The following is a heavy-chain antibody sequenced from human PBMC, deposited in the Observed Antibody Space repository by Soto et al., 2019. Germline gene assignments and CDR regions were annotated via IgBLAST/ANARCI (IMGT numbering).Heavy chain of an antibody. CDR1: GFTFSSYA. CDR3: AFNRGFGDPFDY. CDR2: ISGSGGST. V-gene: IGHV3-23*01. J-gene: IGHJ4*02. D-gene: IGHD3-10*01. Sequence: EVQLLESGGGLVQPGGSLRLSCAASGFTFSSYAMSWVRQAPGKGLEWVSAISGSGGSTYYADSVKGRFTISRDNSKNRLYLQMNSLRAEDTAVYYCAFNRGFGDPFDYWGQGTLVTVSS.